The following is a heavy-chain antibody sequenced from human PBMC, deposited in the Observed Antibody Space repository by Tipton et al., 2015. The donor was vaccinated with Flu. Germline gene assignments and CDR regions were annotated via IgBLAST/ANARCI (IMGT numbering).Heavy chain of an antibody. Sequence: SLRLSCAAPGFTFSTYWMGWVRQAPGKGLEWVANIRQDGDAKYYVDSVKGRFTISRDNAKTSLHLQMNSLRVEDTAVYYCVKMPDFDYWGQGILVTVSS. J-gene: IGHJ4*02. CDR1: GFTFSTYW. D-gene: IGHD2-2*01. CDR2: IRQDGDAK. CDR3: VKMPDFDY. V-gene: IGHV3-7*01.